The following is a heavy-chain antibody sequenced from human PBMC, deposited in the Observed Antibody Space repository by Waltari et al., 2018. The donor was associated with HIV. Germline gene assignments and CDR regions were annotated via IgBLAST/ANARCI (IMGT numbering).Heavy chain of an antibody. Sequence: QLQLHASGPGLVKPSETLSLTCIVTGFSISSNNYYWGWLRQPPGKGLEWIGYIFYSGTTNYNPSLESRVTISIDTSKSQFSLNLDSVTAADTAIYYCARHKNRGSYFPVDFWGQGTLVAVSS. CDR2: IFYSGTT. J-gene: IGHJ4*02. CDR3: ARHKNRGSYFPVDF. V-gene: IGHV4-39*07. D-gene: IGHD1-26*01. CDR1: GFSISSNNYY.